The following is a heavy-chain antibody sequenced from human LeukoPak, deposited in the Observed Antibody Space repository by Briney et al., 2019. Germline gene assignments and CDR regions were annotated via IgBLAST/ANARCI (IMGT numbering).Heavy chain of an antibody. D-gene: IGHD1-14*01. J-gene: IGHJ4*02. Sequence: SETLSLTCTVSGASISSYYWSWIRQPPGKGLEWIGYISHTGITNYNPSLESRVIISADTSGNQFSLKLTSMTTAATADYYCARFRSAADHPDSWGQGTLVTVSS. V-gene: IGHV4-59*01. CDR1: GASISSYY. CDR2: ISHTGIT. CDR3: ARFRSAADHPDS.